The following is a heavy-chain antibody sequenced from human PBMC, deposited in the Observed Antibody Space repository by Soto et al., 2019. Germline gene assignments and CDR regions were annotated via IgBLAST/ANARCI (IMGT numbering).Heavy chain of an antibody. D-gene: IGHD3-10*01. V-gene: IGHV3-15*01. J-gene: IGHJ3*02. CDR2: IKSKTDGETT. Sequence: GGSLRLSCAASGFTFSNAWMSWVRQAPGKGLEWVGRIKSKTDGETTDYAAPVKGRFTISRDDSKNTLYLQMNSLKTEDTAVYYCTTDLGYDAFDIWGQGTMVTVSS. CDR3: TTDLGYDAFDI. CDR1: GFTFSNAW.